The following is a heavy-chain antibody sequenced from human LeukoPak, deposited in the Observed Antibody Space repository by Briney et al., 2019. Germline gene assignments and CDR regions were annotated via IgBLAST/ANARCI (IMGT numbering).Heavy chain of an antibody. CDR2: IYYSGST. V-gene: IGHV4-59*01. Sequence: SETLSLTCAVSGGSISSYYWSWIRQPPGKGLEGIGYIYYSGSTNYNPSLKSRVTISVDTSKNQFSLKLSSVTAADTAVYYCARGGSSGWYPDYFDYWGQGTLVTVSS. CDR3: ARGGSSGWYPDYFDY. D-gene: IGHD6-19*01. J-gene: IGHJ4*02. CDR1: GGSISSYY.